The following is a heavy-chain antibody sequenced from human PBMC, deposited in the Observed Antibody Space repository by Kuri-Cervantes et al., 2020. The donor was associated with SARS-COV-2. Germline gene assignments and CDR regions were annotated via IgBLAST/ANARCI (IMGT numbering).Heavy chain of an antibody. V-gene: IGHV3-7*03. CDR1: GFTFSNSW. Sequence: GGSLRPSCAASGFTFSNSWMSWVRQAPGKGLEWVANIKYDGSEKYYVDSVKGRFIISRDNAKNSVYLQMNSLRDADTAVYYCTRGGYTSALSRQNWFDPWGQGTLVTVSS. CDR3: TRGGYTSALSRQNWFDP. D-gene: IGHD6-19*01. CDR2: IKYDGSEK. J-gene: IGHJ5*02.